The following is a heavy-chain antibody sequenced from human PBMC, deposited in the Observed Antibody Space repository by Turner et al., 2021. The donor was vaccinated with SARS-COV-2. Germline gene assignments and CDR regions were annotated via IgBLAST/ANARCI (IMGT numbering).Heavy chain of an antibody. D-gene: IGHD5-12*01. CDR1: GGTFSSYP. Sequence: QVQLVQSGAEVKKPGASVKVSCKASGGTFSSYPISWVRQAPGQGLEWMGGIIPIFATANYAQKFQGRVTITADESTSTAYMELSSLRSEDTAVYYCARDLGYSGYGASPYFDYWGQGTLVTVSS. CDR3: ARDLGYSGYGASPYFDY. J-gene: IGHJ4*02. V-gene: IGHV1-69*01. CDR2: IIPIFATA.